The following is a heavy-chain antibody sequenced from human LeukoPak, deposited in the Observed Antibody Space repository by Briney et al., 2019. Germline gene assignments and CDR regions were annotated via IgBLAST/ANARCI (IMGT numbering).Heavy chain of an antibody. Sequence: SQTLSLTCTVSGGSISSGDYYWSWIRQPPGKGLEWIGYIYYSGSTYYNPSLKSRVTISVDTSKNQFSLKLSSVTAADTAVYYCATNQGYSGYGSYWYFDLWGRGTPVTVSS. CDR1: GGSISSGDYY. V-gene: IGHV4-30-4*01. CDR2: IYYSGST. CDR3: ATNQGYSGYGSYWYFDL. J-gene: IGHJ2*01. D-gene: IGHD5-12*01.